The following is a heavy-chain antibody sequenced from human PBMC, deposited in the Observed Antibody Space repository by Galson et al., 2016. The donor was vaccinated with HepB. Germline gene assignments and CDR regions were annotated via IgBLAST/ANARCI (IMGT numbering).Heavy chain of an antibody. CDR1: GGSISSSSYY. J-gene: IGHJ4*02. Sequence: ETLSLTCTVSGGSISSSSYYWGWIRQPPGKGPVWIGSIYYSGSTYYNPSFKSRVIISVDTSKNQFSLKLSSVTAADTAVYYCANTERYDFWSGSLWGQGTLVTVSS. D-gene: IGHD3-3*01. V-gene: IGHV4-39*01. CDR3: ANTERYDFWSGSL. CDR2: IYYSGST.